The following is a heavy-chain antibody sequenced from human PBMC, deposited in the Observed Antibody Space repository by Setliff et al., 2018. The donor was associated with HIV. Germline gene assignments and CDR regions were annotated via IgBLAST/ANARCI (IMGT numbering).Heavy chain of an antibody. V-gene: IGHV1-18*01. CDR2: ISPYNGNT. CDR3: ARDLYSSGWPNWFDP. D-gene: IGHD6-19*01. J-gene: IGHJ5*02. CDR1: GYTFANYG. Sequence: ASVKVSCKASGYTFANYGISWVRQAPGQGLEWMGWISPYNGNTNYAQKLQGRVTMTTDTSTSTAYMELRSLRSDDTAVYYCARDLYSSGWPNWFDPWGQGTLVTVSS.